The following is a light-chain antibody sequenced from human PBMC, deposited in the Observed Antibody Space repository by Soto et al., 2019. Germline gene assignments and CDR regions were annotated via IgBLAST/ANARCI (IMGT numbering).Light chain of an antibody. CDR1: QSISSW. V-gene: IGKV1-5*03. J-gene: IGKJ2*01. CDR3: QQYNRLYT. Sequence: DIQMTQSPSTLSASVGDRVTITCRASQSISSWLAWYQQKAGKAPKLLIYKASSLESGVPSRFSGSGSGTEFTLTSSSLQPDDFATYYCQQYNRLYTFGQGTKLEIK. CDR2: KAS.